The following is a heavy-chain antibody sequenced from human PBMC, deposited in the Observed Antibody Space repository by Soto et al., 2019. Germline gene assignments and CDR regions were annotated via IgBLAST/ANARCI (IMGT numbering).Heavy chain of an antibody. V-gene: IGHV3-23*01. CDR1: GFTCSSYD. D-gene: IGHD2-8*02. J-gene: IGHJ3*02. CDR2: ILVAGST. CDR3: AKATATGGGAFDI. Sequence: QPGGSLRLSCAASGFTCSSYDMSWVRQAPGKGLEWVSTILVAGSTHYPDSVKGRFAISRDISKNTVFLQMNSLTAGDTAVYYCAKATATGGGAFDICGQGTLVTVSS.